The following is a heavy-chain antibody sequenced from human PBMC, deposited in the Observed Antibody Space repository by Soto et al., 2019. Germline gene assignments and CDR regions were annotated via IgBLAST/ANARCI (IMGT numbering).Heavy chain of an antibody. D-gene: IGHD2-15*01. V-gene: IGHV1-8*01. J-gene: IGHJ5*02. CDR1: GYTFTSYE. CDR2: MNPNSGNT. Sequence: GPSVKVSCKASGYTFTSYEINWVRQATGQGLEWMGWMNPNSGNTGYAQKFQGRVTMTRNTSISTAYMELSRLRSEDTAVYYCARGVGVVVAATPTYNWFDPWGQGTLVTVSS. CDR3: ARGVGVVVAATPTYNWFDP.